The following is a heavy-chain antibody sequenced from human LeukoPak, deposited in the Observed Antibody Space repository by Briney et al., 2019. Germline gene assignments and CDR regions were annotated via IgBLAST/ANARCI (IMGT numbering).Heavy chain of an antibody. J-gene: IGHJ5*02. D-gene: IGHD6-6*01. CDR2: IYYSGST. V-gene: IGHV4-39*01. CDR1: GGSISSSSYY. Sequence: SETLSLTCTVSGGSISSSSYYWGWIRQPPGKGLEWIGSIYYSGSTYYNPSLNSRVTISVDTSKNQFSLKLSSVTAADTAVYYCARPRGAARPHWFDPWGQGTLVTVSS. CDR3: ARPRGAARPHWFDP.